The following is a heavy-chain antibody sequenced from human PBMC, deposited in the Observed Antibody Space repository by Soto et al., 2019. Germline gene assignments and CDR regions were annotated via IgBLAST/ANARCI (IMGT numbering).Heavy chain of an antibody. CDR2: IYYSGST. J-gene: IGHJ4*02. CDR1: GCSVIRCSYY. V-gene: IGHV4-61*01. Sequence: SETLSLTFTFSGCSVIRCSYYWSWIRQPPGNGLGWVWYIYYSGSTNYNPSLKSRVTISVDTSKNQFSLKLSSVTAADMAVYYCAREGSYSAYNFAHGIQLWSFDFWGQGALVTVSS. D-gene: IGHD5-12*01. CDR3: AREGSYSAYNFAHGIQLWSFDF.